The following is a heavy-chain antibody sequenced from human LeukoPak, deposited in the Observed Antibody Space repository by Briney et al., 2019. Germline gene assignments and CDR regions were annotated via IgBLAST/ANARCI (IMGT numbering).Heavy chain of an antibody. CDR2: ISGSGGST. D-gene: IGHD3-3*01. CDR3: ARRYDFWSGYFDY. V-gene: IGHV3-23*01. CDR1: GFTFSSYS. Sequence: GGSLRLSCAASGFTFSSYSMNWVRQAPGKGLEWVSAISGSGGSTYYADSVKGRFTISRDNSKNTLYLQMNSLRAEDTAVYYCARRYDFWSGYFDYWGQGTLVTVSS. J-gene: IGHJ4*02.